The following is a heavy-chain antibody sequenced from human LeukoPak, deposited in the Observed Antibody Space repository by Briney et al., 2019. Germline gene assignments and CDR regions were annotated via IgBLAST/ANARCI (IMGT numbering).Heavy chain of an antibody. J-gene: IGHJ4*02. V-gene: IGHV3-23*01. CDR3: AKDPAYYSDSSGYYLVRAYDY. Sequence: GGSLRLSCAASAFTYSTYAMSWARQAPGKGLEWVSGISGSGGSTYYADSVKGRFTISRDTSKNTLYLQMNSLRAEDTAVYYCAKDPAYYSDSSGYYLVRAYDYWGQGTLVTVSS. CDR1: AFTYSTYA. CDR2: ISGSGGST. D-gene: IGHD3-22*01.